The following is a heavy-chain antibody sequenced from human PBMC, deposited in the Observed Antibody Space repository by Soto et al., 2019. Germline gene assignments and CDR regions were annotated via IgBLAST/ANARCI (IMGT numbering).Heavy chain of an antibody. J-gene: IGHJ1*01. CDR2: IIPKLGSA. Sequence: QVQLVQSGAEVKEPGSSVKVSCKASGGGNLRDYRTTWVRRAPGQGLEWMGGIIPKLGSANYAQNFQGRVTVTACESTNTVYMELRSLRSDDTTVYYCARGGAGYHFGAVYWGQGPPVTVSS. V-gene: IGHV1-69*01. CDR3: ARGGAGYHFGAVY. D-gene: IGHD5-12*01. CDR1: GGGNLRDYR.